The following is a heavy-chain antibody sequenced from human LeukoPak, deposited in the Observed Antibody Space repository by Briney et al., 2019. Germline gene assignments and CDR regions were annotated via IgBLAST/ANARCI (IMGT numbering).Heavy chain of an antibody. CDR1: GGSISSGDYY. CDR2: IYYSGST. V-gene: IGHV4-30-4*01. J-gene: IGHJ6*02. D-gene: IGHD2-15*01. Sequence: PSETLSLTCTVSGGSISSGDYYWSWIRQPQGKGLEWIGYIYYSGSTYYNPSLKSRVTISVDTSKNQFPLKLSSVTAADTAVYYCASFTVVAATYGMDVWGQGTTVTVSS. CDR3: ASFTVVAATYGMDV.